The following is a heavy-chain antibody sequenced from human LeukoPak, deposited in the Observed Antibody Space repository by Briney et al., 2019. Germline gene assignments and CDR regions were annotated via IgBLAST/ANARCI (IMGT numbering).Heavy chain of an antibody. CDR3: ARGDWGPRYYFDY. Sequence: SQTLSLTCAISGDSVSRNTAGWNWIRQSPSRGLEWLGRTYYRSKWYSDFAPSVRNRITINPDTSKNQFSLKLSSVTAADTAVYYCARGDWGPRYYFDYWGQGTLVTVSS. CDR2: TYYRSKWYS. V-gene: IGHV6-1*01. D-gene: IGHD7-27*01. J-gene: IGHJ4*02. CDR1: GDSVSRNTAG.